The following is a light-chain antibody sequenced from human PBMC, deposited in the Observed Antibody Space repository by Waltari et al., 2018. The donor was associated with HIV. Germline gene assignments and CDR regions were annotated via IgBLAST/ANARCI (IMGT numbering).Light chain of an antibody. V-gene: IGLV2-14*02. Sequence: QSALTQPASVSGSPGQSITISCTGTSSDVGSYNLVSWYQQHPGKAPKLMIYEVNKRPSGASIRFSGSKSGNTATLTISGTQPLDEADYYCQTWDSNTVLFGTGTKVTVL. CDR1: SSDVGSYNL. J-gene: IGLJ1*01. CDR2: EVN. CDR3: QTWDSNTVL.